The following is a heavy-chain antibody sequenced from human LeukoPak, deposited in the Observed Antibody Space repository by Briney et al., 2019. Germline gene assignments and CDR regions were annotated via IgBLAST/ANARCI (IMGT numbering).Heavy chain of an antibody. Sequence: ASVKVSCKASGGTFSSYAISWVRQAPGQGLEWMGGIIPIFGTANYAQKFQGRVTITADESTSTAYMELSSLRSEDTAVYYCARMYSSGWYLGPYYYYYMDVWGKGTTVTISS. CDR3: ARMYSSGWYLGPYYYYYMDV. CDR1: GGTFSSYA. D-gene: IGHD6-19*01. CDR2: IIPIFGTA. J-gene: IGHJ6*03. V-gene: IGHV1-69*01.